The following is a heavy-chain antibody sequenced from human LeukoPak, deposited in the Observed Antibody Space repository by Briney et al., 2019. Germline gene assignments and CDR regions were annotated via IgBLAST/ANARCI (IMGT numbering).Heavy chain of an antibody. D-gene: IGHD3-16*01. V-gene: IGHV3-66*01. CDR2: IYSGGST. J-gene: IGHJ4*02. CDR1: GFTVSSNY. CDR3: ARGGDDYVWGSPLDY. Sequence: SGGSLRLSCAASGFTVSSNYMSWVRQAPGKGLEWVSVIYSGGSTYYADSVKGRFTISRDNSKNTLYLQMNSLRAEDTAVYYCARGGDDYVWGSPLDYWGQGTLVTVSS.